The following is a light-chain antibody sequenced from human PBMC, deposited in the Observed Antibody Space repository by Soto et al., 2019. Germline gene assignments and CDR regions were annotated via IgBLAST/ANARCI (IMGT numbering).Light chain of an antibody. V-gene: IGLV2-14*01. CDR2: EVT. CDR3: SSYTSTSTPYV. J-gene: IGLJ1*01. CDR1: SSDVGYYDF. Sequence: QSVLTQPASVSGSPGQSITITCTGTSSDVGYYDFVAWYQQYPGKAPKVIIYEVTNRPSGVSNRFSGSKSGNTASLTISVLQAEDEADYYCSSYTSTSTPYVFGSGTKLTVL.